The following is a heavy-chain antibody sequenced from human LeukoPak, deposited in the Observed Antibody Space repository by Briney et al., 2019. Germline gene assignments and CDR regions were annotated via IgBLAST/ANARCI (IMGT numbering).Heavy chain of an antibody. CDR3: GKGFKMATELNY. J-gene: IGHJ4*02. V-gene: IGHV3-30*02. D-gene: IGHD5-24*01. CDR2: IRYDGSNK. CDR1: GFTFSSYG. Sequence: GGSLRLSCAASGFTFSSYGMHWVRQAPGKGLEWVAFIRYDGSNKYYADSVKGRFTISRDNSKNTLYLQMNSLRAEDTAVYYCGKGFKMATELNYWGQGTLVTVSS.